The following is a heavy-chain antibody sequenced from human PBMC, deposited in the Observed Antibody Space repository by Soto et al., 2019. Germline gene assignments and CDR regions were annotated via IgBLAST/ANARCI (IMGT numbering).Heavy chain of an antibody. Sequence: QVQLVQSGPEVKKPVASLKVSCKASGYSFTPYGIAWVRQAPGQGLEWMGWISTHNGNTKYEQKVQDRVTMTTDTSTTTAYMELRSLRSDDTAMYYCARTLGSSGFDYWGQGTLVAVSS. V-gene: IGHV1-18*01. CDR1: GYSFTPYG. D-gene: IGHD3-10*01. J-gene: IGHJ4*02. CDR3: ARTLGSSGFDY. CDR2: ISTHNGNT.